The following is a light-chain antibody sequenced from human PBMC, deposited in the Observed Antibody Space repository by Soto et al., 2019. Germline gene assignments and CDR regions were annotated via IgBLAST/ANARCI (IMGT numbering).Light chain of an antibody. CDR2: SDD. CDR1: SSNIGAGYD. J-gene: IGLJ1*01. CDR3: AAWNDNLNGPSYV. V-gene: IGLV1-40*01. Sequence: QSVLTQPPSVSGAPGQRVTISCTGSSSNIGAGYDVHWYQQLPGTAPKLLIYSDDQRPSGVPDRFSGSKSGTSASLAISGLQSEDEADYICAAWNDNLNGPSYVFGTGTKVTVL.